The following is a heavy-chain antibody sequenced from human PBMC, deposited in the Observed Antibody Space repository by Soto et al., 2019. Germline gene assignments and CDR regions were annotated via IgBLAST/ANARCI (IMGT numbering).Heavy chain of an antibody. Sequence: GGSLRLSCAASGFDFSYFWMAWIRQAPGKGLEWVANIKQDGDKKYYVDSVEGRFTISRDNAKNSLYLQMDSLRAEDTALYFCARDRMGDDYFDYLGPGTQVTVSS. V-gene: IGHV3-7*01. CDR2: IKQDGDKK. CDR3: ARDRMGDDYFDY. J-gene: IGHJ4*02. CDR1: GFDFSYFW. D-gene: IGHD3-16*01.